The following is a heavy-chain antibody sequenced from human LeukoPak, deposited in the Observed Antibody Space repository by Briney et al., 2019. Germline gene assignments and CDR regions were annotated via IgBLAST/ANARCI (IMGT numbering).Heavy chain of an antibody. V-gene: IGHV5-51*01. CDR1: GYSFSSYW. CDR2: IYPGDSDT. J-gene: IGHJ4*02. Sequence: GESLKISCKGSGYSFSSYWIGWVRQMPGKGLEWMGIIYPGDSDTRYSPSFQGQVTISADKSINTAYLQWSSLKASDTAMYYCARTYYYDSSGYHRYWGQGTLVTVSS. CDR3: ARTYYYDSSGYHRY. D-gene: IGHD3-22*01.